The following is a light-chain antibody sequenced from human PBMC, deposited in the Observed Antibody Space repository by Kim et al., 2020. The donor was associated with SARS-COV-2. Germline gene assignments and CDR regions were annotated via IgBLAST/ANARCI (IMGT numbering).Light chain of an antibody. Sequence: PGQTARITCSGDALPKQYAYWYQQKPGQAPVLVIYKDSERPSGIPERFSGSSSGTTVTLTISGVQAEDEADYYCQSADSSGTYHVFGTGTKVTVL. J-gene: IGLJ1*01. CDR3: QSADSSGTYHV. V-gene: IGLV3-25*03. CDR2: KDS. CDR1: ALPKQY.